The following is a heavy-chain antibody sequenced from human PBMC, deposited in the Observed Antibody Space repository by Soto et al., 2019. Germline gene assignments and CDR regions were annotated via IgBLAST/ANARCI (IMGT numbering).Heavy chain of an antibody. CDR1: GFTFSSYG. CDR2: ISYDGSNK. D-gene: IGHD6-13*01. V-gene: IGHV3-30*18. J-gene: IGHJ6*02. CDR3: AKDSSSSWFEYYYYGMDV. Sequence: GGSLRLSCAASGFTFSSYGMHWVRQAPGKGLEWVAVISYDGSNKYYADSVKGRFTISRDNSKNTLYLQMNSLRAEDTAVYYCAKDSSSSWFEYYYYGMDVWGQGTTVTVSS.